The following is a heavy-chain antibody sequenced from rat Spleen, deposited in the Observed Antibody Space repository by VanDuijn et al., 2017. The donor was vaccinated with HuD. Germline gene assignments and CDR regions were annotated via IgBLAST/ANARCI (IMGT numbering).Heavy chain of an antibody. J-gene: IGHJ2*01. CDR3: ARPPYDGTYYHYFDY. CDR2: ISYDGSTT. V-gene: IGHV5-22*01. Sequence: EVRLVESGGGLVQPGRSMKLSCAASGFTFSNYDMVWVRQAPTKGLKWVASISYDGSTTYYRDSVKGRFTISRDFAKSTLYLQMNSPRSEDTATYYCARPPYDGTYYHYFDYWGQGVMVTVSS. CDR1: GFTFSNYD. D-gene: IGHD1-12*02.